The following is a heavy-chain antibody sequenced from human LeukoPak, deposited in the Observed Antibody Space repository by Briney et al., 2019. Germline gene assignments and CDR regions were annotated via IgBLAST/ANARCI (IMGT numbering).Heavy chain of an antibody. CDR2: IYYSGTT. Sequence: WETLCLTCTVSGGSISSSDYYWACIRQPPGKGLEWLGSIYYSGTTYYKPSLKSRVTISVDTSKNQFSLKLSSVTAADTAVYYCARGSDSGSYLGYWGEGTLVPVSS. D-gene: IGHD1-26*01. CDR3: ARGSDSGSYLGY. J-gene: IGHJ4*02. CDR1: GGSISSSDYY. V-gene: IGHV4-39*07.